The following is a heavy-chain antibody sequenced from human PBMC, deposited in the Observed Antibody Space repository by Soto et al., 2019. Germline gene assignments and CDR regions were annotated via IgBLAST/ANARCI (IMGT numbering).Heavy chain of an antibody. D-gene: IGHD2-2*01. Sequence: GGSLRLSCAASGFTFSSYAMHWARQAPGKGLEYVSAISSNGGSTYYANSVKGRFTISRDNSKNTLYLQMGSLRAEDMAVYYCAREGYCSSTSCYSFDYWGQGTLVTVSS. J-gene: IGHJ4*02. V-gene: IGHV3-64*01. CDR1: GFTFSSYA. CDR3: AREGYCSSTSCYSFDY. CDR2: ISSNGGST.